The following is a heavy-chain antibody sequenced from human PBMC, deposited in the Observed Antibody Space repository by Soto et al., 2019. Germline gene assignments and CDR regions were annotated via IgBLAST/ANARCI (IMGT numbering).Heavy chain of an antibody. CDR2: IIPIFGTA. J-gene: IGHJ4*02. V-gene: IGHV1-69*01. CDR1: GGTFSSYA. CDR3: AFRPTYCSSTSCYIRFDY. D-gene: IGHD2-2*02. Sequence: QVQLVQSGAEVKKPGSSVKVSCKASGGTFSSYAISWVRQAPGQGLEWMGGIIPIFGTANYAQKFQGRVTITADESTSTAYMELSSLRSEDTAVYYCAFRPTYCSSTSCYIRFDYWGQGTLVTVSS.